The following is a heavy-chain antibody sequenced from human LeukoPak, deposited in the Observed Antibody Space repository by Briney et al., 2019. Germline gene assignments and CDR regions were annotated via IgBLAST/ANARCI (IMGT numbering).Heavy chain of an antibody. V-gene: IGHV4-39*01. J-gene: IGHJ4*02. Sequence: PSETLSLTCTVSGGSISSSSYYWGWIRQPPGKGLEWIGSIYYSGSTYYNPSLKSRVTISVDTSKNQFSLKLSSVTAADTAVYYCARRPTYDSSGYSGYYFDYWGQGTLVTVFS. CDR1: GGSISSSSYY. D-gene: IGHD3-22*01. CDR2: IYYSGST. CDR3: ARRPTYDSSGYSGYYFDY.